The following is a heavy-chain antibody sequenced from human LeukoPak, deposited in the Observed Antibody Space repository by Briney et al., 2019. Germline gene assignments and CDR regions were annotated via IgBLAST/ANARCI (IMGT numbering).Heavy chain of an antibody. CDR1: GYTFTSYA. CDR2: INTNTGNP. D-gene: IGHD6-13*01. Sequence: EASVKVSCKASGYTFTSYAMNWVRQAPGQGLEWMGWINTNTGNPTYAQGFTGRFVSSLDTSVSTAYLQISSLKAEDTAVYYCARDARAAAGTENWFDPWGQGTLVTVSS. J-gene: IGHJ5*02. CDR3: ARDARAAAGTENWFDP. V-gene: IGHV7-4-1*02.